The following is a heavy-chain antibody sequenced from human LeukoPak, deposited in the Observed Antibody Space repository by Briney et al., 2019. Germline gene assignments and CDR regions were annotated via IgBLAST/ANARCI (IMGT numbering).Heavy chain of an antibody. CDR2: IRYDESNK. V-gene: IGHV3-30*02. CDR3: ARAPEYYYYMDV. CDR1: GFTFSRYG. Sequence: GGSLRLSCAASGFTFSRYGMHWVRQAPGKGLEWVAFIRYDESNKFYADSVKGRFTVSRDNSKNTLYLQMNSLRAEDTAVYYCARAPEYYYYMDVWGKGTTVTVSS. J-gene: IGHJ6*03.